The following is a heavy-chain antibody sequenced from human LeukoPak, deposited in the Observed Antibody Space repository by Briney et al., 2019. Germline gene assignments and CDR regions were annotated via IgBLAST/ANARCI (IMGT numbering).Heavy chain of an antibody. V-gene: IGHV3-23*01. D-gene: IGHD4-17*01. CDR3: AKDTGTTPGYWVDS. Sequence: GGSLRLSCAASGFTFSTYAINWVRQAAGKGLEWVSGISGSSTYKYYADSVEGRFTISRDSSKNTVYPQMDNLGVEDTAVYYCAKDTGTTPGYWVDSWGQGTLVTVSS. CDR2: ISGSSTYK. J-gene: IGHJ5*01. CDR1: GFTFSTYA.